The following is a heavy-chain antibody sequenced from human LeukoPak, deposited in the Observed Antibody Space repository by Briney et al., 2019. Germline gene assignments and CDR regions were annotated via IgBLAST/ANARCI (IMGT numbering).Heavy chain of an antibody. D-gene: IGHD2-15*01. J-gene: IGHJ3*02. CDR3: AKFSEYCSGGSCFDAFDI. Sequence: SGGSLRLSCAASGFTFSSYGMPWVRQAPAKGLEWVAFIRYDGRNKYYADCVEGRFTISRDNSKHTLYLQMNSLRAEDTAVYYCAKFSEYCSGGSCFDAFDIWGQGTMVTVSS. V-gene: IGHV3-30*02. CDR2: IRYDGRNK. CDR1: GFTFSSYG.